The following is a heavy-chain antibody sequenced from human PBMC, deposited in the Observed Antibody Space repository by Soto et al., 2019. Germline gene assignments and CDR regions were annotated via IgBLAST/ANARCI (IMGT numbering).Heavy chain of an antibody. J-gene: IGHJ4*02. D-gene: IGHD2-15*01. Sequence: GGSLRLSCSASGFTFSSYAMHWVRQAPGKGLEYVSAISSNGGSTYYADSVKGRFTISRDNSKNTLYLQMSSLRAEDTAVYYCGGYCSGGSCYPDFWGQGTLVTVSS. CDR2: ISSNGGST. V-gene: IGHV3-64D*08. CDR3: GGYCSGGSCYPDF. CDR1: GFTFSSYA.